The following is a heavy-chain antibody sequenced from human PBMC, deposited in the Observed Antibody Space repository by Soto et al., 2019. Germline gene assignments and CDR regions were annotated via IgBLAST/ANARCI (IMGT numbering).Heavy chain of an antibody. J-gene: IGHJ5*02. CDR2: INVGNGNT. CDR1: GYTFNSHA. CDR3: GRDQSGIGYYVDWFDP. D-gene: IGHD3-10*02. Sequence: ASVKVSCKASGYTFNSHAIHWVRQAPGQRPEWLGWINVGNGNTYYSEKFEGRVTFTRDTAATTVNMELTSLTSEDTAVYYCGRDQSGIGYYVDWFDPWGQGTQVTVSS. V-gene: IGHV1-3*01.